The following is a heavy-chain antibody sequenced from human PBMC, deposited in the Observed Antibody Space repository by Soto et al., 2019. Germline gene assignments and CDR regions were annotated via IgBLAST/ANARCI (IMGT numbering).Heavy chain of an antibody. V-gene: IGHV3-33*01. Sequence: GGSLRLSCAASGFTFSSYGMHWVRQAPGKGLEWVAVIWYDGSNKYYADSVKGRFTISRDNSKNTLYLQMNSLRAEDTAVYYCARDGRSIVGPTRSDAFDIWGQGTMVTVSS. CDR2: IWYDGSNK. J-gene: IGHJ3*02. CDR3: ARDGRSIVGPTRSDAFDI. D-gene: IGHD1-26*01. CDR1: GFTFSSYG.